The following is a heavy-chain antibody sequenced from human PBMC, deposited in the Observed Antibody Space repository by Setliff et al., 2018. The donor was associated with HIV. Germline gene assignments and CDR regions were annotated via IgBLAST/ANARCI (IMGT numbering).Heavy chain of an antibody. V-gene: IGHV1-69*13. J-gene: IGHJ3*01. D-gene: IGHD2-8*01. CDR3: ATKVYCTNGVCLDAFDL. CDR1: GDTFTGYT. CDR2: IIPSLGTA. Sequence: AASVKVSCKSSGDTFTGYTITWVRQAPGQGLEWMGGIIPSLGTANYAQRFKGRVTFTADETTSTAYMELSSLRSEDTAVYYCATKVYCTNGVCLDAFDLWGQGTMVTVSS.